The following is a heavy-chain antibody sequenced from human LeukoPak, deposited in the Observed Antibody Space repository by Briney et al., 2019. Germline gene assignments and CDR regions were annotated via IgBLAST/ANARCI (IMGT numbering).Heavy chain of an antibody. CDR1: GGTFTSYD. V-gene: IGHV1-8*01. Sequence: ASVKVSCKASGGTFTSYDINWVRQATGQGLEWMGWMNPNSGNTGYAQKFQGRVTMTRNTSISTAYMELSSLRSEDTAVYYCARVEPSYYDFWSGYSYYYYGMDVWGQGTTVTVSS. D-gene: IGHD3-3*01. CDR3: ARVEPSYYDFWSGYSYYYYGMDV. J-gene: IGHJ6*02. CDR2: MNPNSGNT.